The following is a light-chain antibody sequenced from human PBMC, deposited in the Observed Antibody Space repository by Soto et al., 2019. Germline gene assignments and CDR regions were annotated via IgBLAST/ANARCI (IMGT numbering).Light chain of an antibody. Sequence: QSALTQPASVSGSPGQSITISCTGTSSDVGGYNYVSWYQQHPGKAPKIMIYEVSNRPSGVSNRFSGSKSGNTASLTISGLQPEHAADYSCRSYIRCSTVVFGGGTKLTVL. V-gene: IGLV2-14*01. J-gene: IGLJ2*01. CDR3: RSYIRCSTVV. CDR2: EVS. CDR1: SSDVGGYNY.